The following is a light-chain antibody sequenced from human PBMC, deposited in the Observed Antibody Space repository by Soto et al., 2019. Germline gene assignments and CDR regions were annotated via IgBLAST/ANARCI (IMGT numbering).Light chain of an antibody. CDR2: DAS. V-gene: IGKV3-20*01. J-gene: IGKJ5*01. Sequence: EVVLTQSPGTLSLSPGERATLSCRASQSISQSLAWYQQRPGQSPRLLIYDASRRATGIPDRFTGSGSGTDFTLTISRLEPEDFAVFFCQQYGTSEIIFGQGTRLEIK. CDR1: QSISQS. CDR3: QQYGTSEII.